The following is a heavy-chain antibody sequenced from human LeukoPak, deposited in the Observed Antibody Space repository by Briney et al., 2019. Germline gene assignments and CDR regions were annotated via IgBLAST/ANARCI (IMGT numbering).Heavy chain of an antibody. CDR2: IYSGGNT. J-gene: IGHJ4*02. Sequence: PGGSLRLSCAASGLSVSDNYMNWVRQAPGKGLEWVSIIYSGGNTYYADSVKGRFSISRDNSKNTLHLQMNSLRVEDTAVYYCARVLWSGDYPRFDCWGQGTLVTVSS. D-gene: IGHD4-17*01. CDR1: GLSVSDNY. CDR3: ARVLWSGDYPRFDC. V-gene: IGHV3-53*01.